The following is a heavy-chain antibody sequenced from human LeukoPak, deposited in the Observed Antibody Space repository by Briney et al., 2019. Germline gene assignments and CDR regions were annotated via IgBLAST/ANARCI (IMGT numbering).Heavy chain of an antibody. V-gene: IGHV1-24*01. J-gene: IGHJ4*02. CDR3: ATDLGSKREYPPSGDY. CDR1: GYTPTELS. D-gene: IGHD2-2*01. CDR2: FDPEDGET. Sequence: GASVKVSCKVSGYTPTELSMHWVRQAPGKGLEWMGGFDPEDGETIYAQKFQGRVTMTEDTSTDTAYMELSSLRSEDTAVYYCATDLGSKREYPPSGDYWGQGTLVTVSS.